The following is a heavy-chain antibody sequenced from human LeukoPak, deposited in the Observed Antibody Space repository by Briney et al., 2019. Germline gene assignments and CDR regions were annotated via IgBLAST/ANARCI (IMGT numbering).Heavy chain of an antibody. Sequence: ASVKVSCKASGYTFTSYAMNWVRQAPGQGLEWMGWINTNTGNPTYAQGFTGRFVFSLDTSVSTACLQISSLKAEDTAVYYCARDQRDFYYYGSGIDFWGQGTLVTVSS. D-gene: IGHD3-10*01. V-gene: IGHV7-4-1*02. CDR2: INTNTGNP. J-gene: IGHJ4*02. CDR3: ARDQRDFYYYGSGIDF. CDR1: GYTFTSYA.